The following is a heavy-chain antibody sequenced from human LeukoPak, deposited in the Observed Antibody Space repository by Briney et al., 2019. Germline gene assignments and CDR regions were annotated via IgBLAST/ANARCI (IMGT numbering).Heavy chain of an antibody. D-gene: IGHD6-6*01. V-gene: IGHV3-7*01. CDR2: IKQDGSEK. Sequence: GGSLRLSCAASGFTFSSDWMSWVRQAPGKGLEWVANIKQDGSEKYYVDSVKGRFTISRDNAKNSLYLQMNSLRAEDTAVYYCARDSTSIAEDYWGQGTLVTASS. J-gene: IGHJ4*02. CDR3: ARDSTSIAEDY. CDR1: GFTFSSDW.